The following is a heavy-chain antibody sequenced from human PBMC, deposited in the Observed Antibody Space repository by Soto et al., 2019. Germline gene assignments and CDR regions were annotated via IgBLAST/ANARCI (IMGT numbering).Heavy chain of an antibody. CDR2: IYYSGST. D-gene: IGHD4-17*01. CDR3: ARVPSLTTVVTPYYYYGMDV. J-gene: IGHJ6*02. Sequence: SETLSLTCTVSGGSISSYYWSWIRQPPGKGLEWIGYIYYSGSTNYNPSLKSRVTISVDTSKNQFSLKLSSVTAADTAVYYCARVPSLTTVVTPYYYYGMDVWGQGTTVTAP. CDR1: GGSISSYY. V-gene: IGHV4-59*01.